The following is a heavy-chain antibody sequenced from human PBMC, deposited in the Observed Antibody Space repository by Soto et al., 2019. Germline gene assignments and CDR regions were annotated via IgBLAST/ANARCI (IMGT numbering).Heavy chain of an antibody. J-gene: IGHJ4*02. CDR1: GFTFSSYG. D-gene: IGHD2-15*01. CDR2: IWYDGSNE. Sequence: QVQLVESGGGVVQPGRSLRLSCAASGFTFSSYGMHWVRQAPGKGLEWVAVIWYDGSNEYYAGSVKGRFTISRDNSKNTLYLQMNSLSAEDTAVYYCARDHYMVVVVAATRGSHRGFDYWGQGTLVTVSS. V-gene: IGHV3-33*01. CDR3: ARDHYMVVVVAATRGSHRGFDY.